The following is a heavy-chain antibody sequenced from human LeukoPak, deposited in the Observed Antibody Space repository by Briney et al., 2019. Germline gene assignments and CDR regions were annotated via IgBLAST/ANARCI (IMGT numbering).Heavy chain of an antibody. J-gene: IGHJ4*02. Sequence: ASVKVSCKASGYTFTGYYMHWVRQAPGQGLEWMGWINPNSGGTNYAQKFQGWVTMTRDTSISTAYMELSRLRSDDTAVYYCARARPYYDILTVSSFDYWGQGTLVTVSS. V-gene: IGHV1-2*04. CDR1: GYTFTGYY. CDR2: INPNSGGT. CDR3: ARARPYYDILTVSSFDY. D-gene: IGHD3-9*01.